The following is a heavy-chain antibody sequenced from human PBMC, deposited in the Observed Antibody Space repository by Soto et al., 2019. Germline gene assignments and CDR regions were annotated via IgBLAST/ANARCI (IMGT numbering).Heavy chain of an antibody. CDR2: IKQDGSEK. Sequence: LRLSCAASGFTFSSYWMSWVRQAPGKGLEWVANIKQDGSEKYYVDSVKGRFTISRDNAKNSLYLQMNSLRAEDTAVYYCATFPEDYYYYGMDVWGQGTTVTVSS. CDR1: GFTFSSYW. J-gene: IGHJ6*02. CDR3: ATFPEDYYYYGMDV. V-gene: IGHV3-7*01.